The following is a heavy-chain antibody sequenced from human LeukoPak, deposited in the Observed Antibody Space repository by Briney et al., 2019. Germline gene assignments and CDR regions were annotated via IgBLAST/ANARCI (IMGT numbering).Heavy chain of an antibody. Sequence: GGSLRLSCAASGFTFSSYSMNWVRQAPGKGLEWVANIKQDGSEKYYVDSLKGRFTISRDNAKNSLYLQMNSLRAEDTAVYYCARVLGDYVSTSHWFDPWGQGTLVTVSS. V-gene: IGHV3-7*01. D-gene: IGHD4-17*01. CDR3: ARVLGDYVSTSHWFDP. CDR1: GFTFSSYS. J-gene: IGHJ5*02. CDR2: IKQDGSEK.